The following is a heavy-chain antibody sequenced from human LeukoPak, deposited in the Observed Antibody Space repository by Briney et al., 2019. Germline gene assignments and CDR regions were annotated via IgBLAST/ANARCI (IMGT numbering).Heavy chain of an antibody. J-gene: IGHJ4*02. CDR3: AREPGGKYVGPGTYFAY. D-gene: IGHD3-10*01. CDR1: GCTFTHYY. V-gene: IGHV1-46*01. CDR2: IDGDTGNR. Sequence: GASVKVSFKSSGCTFTHYYIHGARQPRAQGREWMGRIDGDTGNRSYAKNFHGRVMMTRDTTTSTIYMELRSLRLEDKADYYCAREPGGKYVGPGTYFAYWGQGTMVTVSS.